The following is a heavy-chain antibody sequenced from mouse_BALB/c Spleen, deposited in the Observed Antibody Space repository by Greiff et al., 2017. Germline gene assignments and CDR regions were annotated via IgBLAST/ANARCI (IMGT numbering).Heavy chain of an antibody. Sequence: EVQLQQSGAELVRPGALVKLSCKASGFNIKDYYMHWVKQRPEQGLEWIGWIDPENGNTIYDPKFQGKASITADTSSNTAYLQLSSLTSEDTAVYYCARITTVVAFYFDYWGQGTTLTVSS. CDR3: ARITTVVAFYFDY. CDR1: GFNIKDYY. CDR2: IDPENGNT. V-gene: IGHV14-1*02. J-gene: IGHJ2*01. D-gene: IGHD1-1*01.